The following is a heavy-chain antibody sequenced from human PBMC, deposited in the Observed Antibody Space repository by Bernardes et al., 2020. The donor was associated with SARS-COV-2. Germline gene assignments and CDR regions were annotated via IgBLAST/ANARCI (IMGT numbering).Heavy chain of an antibody. J-gene: IGHJ4*02. D-gene: IGHD2-15*01. CDR3: ARGWRENSFDY. Sequence: GGSLRLSCVGSGFIFTTYSMSWVRQAPGKGLEWLLFISSGGDTIHDADSVRGRFTVPRDEAKNSVYLQMNSLRAEDTAVYYCARGWRENSFDYWGQGALVTVSS. V-gene: IGHV3-48*01. CDR1: GFIFTTYS. CDR2: ISSGGDTI.